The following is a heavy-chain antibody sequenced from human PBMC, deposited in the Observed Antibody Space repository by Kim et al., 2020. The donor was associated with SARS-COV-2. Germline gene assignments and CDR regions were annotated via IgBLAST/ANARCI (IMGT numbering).Heavy chain of an antibody. CDR2: ITYDTSNK. Sequence: GGSLRLSCAASGFTFSSYGMHWVRQAPGKGLEWVAGITYDTSNKYNADSVKGQFTISSDNSKNTLYLQLQSHRVEDADMYYCAYGLRSLYYYYGMDVWGQGTTVTVSS. J-gene: IGHJ6*02. D-gene: IGHD4-17*01. CDR1: GFTFSSYG. CDR3: AYGLRSLYYYYGMDV. V-gene: IGHV3-30*03.